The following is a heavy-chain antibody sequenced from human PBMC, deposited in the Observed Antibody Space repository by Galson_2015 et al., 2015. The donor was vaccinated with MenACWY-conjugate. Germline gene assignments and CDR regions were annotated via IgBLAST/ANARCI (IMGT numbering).Heavy chain of an antibody. CDR3: AGGQGFLIRS. CDR1: GFTFSSFW. J-gene: IGHJ5*02. CDR2: IKQDGSET. D-gene: IGHD2/OR15-2a*01. V-gene: IGHV3-7*03. Sequence: SLRLSCAASGFTFSSFWMNWVRQAPGKGLEWVAIIKQDGSETYYVDSVKGRFTISRDNAKNSLYLQMSSLRAEDTAVYYCAGGQGFLIRSWGQGTLVTVSS.